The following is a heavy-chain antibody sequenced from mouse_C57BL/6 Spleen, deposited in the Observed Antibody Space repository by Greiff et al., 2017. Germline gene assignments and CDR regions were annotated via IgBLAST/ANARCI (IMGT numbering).Heavy chain of an antibody. V-gene: IGHV5-4*01. Sequence: DVQLVESGGGLVKPGGSLKLSCAASGFTFSSYAMSWVRQTPEKRLEWVATISDGGSYTYYPDNVKGRFTISRDNAKNNLYLQMSHLKSEDTAMYYCARDAGYYFDYWGQGTTLTVSS. CDR1: GFTFSSYA. CDR2: ISDGGSYT. CDR3: ARDAGYYFDY. D-gene: IGHD4-1*01. J-gene: IGHJ2*01.